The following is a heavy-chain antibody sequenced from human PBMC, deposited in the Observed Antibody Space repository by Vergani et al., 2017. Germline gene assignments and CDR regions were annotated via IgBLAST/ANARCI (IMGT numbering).Heavy chain of an antibody. J-gene: IGHJ4*02. Sequence: EVQLVQSGAEVKKPGESLKISCQISGYSFTNYWIGWVSQMPGKGPELMGVIHPADSDTRYSPSFQGQVTIAVYKSISTAYLQRSSLRASDSAMYYCARLYGRDSSGSKYFDYWGQGTLVTVSS. CDR3: ARLYGRDSSGSKYFDY. D-gene: IGHD3-22*01. CDR1: GYSFTNYW. CDR2: IHPADSDT. V-gene: IGHV5-51*01.